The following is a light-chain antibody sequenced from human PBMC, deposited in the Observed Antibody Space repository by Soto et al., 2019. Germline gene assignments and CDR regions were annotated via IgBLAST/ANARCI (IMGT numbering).Light chain of an antibody. J-gene: IGKJ1*01. Sequence: EIVLTQSPGTQSLSPVERATLSCRASQSLSSSYLAWYQQKPGQAPRLLIYGSFSRATGIPDRFSGSGSGTDFTLTISSLQPDDFATYYCQHYNSYSEAFGQGTKVDIK. CDR2: GSF. V-gene: IGKV3-20*01. CDR3: QHYNSYSEA. CDR1: QSLSSSY.